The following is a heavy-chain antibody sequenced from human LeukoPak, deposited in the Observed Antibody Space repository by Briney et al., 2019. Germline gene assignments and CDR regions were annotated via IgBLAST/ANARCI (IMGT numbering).Heavy chain of an antibody. CDR2: IFYSGST. CDR3: ARGPMVPLWAFDI. Sequence: TETLSLTCTVSGGSIGDYYWTWIRQPPGKGLEWIGYIFYSGSTSYNPSLSSRVTISVDTSKNQFSLKLSSVTAADTAVFYCARGPMVPLWAFDIWGQGTMVTVSS. V-gene: IGHV4-59*01. J-gene: IGHJ3*02. CDR1: GGSIGDYY. D-gene: IGHD2-8*01.